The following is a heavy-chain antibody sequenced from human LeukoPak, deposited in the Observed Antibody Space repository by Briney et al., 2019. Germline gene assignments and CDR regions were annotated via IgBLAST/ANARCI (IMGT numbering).Heavy chain of an antibody. CDR3: TRGFWSGYYSHDY. D-gene: IGHD3-3*01. J-gene: IGHJ4*02. CDR2: VSGGGDYT. Sequence: GGSLRLSCAASGFTFSSYAMSWVRQAPGKGLEWVSSVSGGGDYTYYADSVKGRFAISRDNSRNTLYLQMNSLRAEDTAVYYCTRGFWSGYYSHDYWGQGTLVTVSS. V-gene: IGHV3-23*01. CDR1: GFTFSSYA.